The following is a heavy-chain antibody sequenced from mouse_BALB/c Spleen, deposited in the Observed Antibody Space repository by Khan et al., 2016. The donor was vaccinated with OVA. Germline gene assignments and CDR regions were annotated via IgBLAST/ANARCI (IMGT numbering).Heavy chain of an antibody. V-gene: IGHV3-2*02. J-gene: IGHJ3*01. CDR3: AKEDSYFSWFAY. Sequence: EVQLQESGPGLVKPSQSLSLTCTVTGYSITSDYAWNWIRQFPGNKLEWMCYISYSGNTNYNPSLKTRISITRDTSKNQFFLQLISVTTEDTGTYFCAKEDSYFSWFAYWGQGTLVTVSA. D-gene: IGHD2-12*01. CDR1: GYSITSDYA. CDR2: ISYSGNT.